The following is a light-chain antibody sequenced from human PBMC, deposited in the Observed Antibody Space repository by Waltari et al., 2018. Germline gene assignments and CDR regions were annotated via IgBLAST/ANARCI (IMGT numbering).Light chain of an antibody. Sequence: QSVLTPPPSASGTPGQRVTISCSGSSSNIGSNTVNWYQQLPGTAPKLLIYSNNQRPSGVPDRFSGSKSGTSASLAISGLQSEDEADYYCAAWDDSLNALFGGGTKLTVL. CDR1: SSNIGSNT. V-gene: IGLV1-44*01. J-gene: IGLJ3*02. CDR3: AAWDDSLNAL. CDR2: SNN.